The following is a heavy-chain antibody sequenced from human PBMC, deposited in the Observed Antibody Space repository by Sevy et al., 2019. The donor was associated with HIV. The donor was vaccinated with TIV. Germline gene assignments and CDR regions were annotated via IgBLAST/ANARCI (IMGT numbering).Heavy chain of an antibody. CDR1: GFTFSDYY. J-gene: IGHJ4*02. V-gene: IGHV3-11*01. D-gene: IGHD3-10*01. CDR3: ARTLADEVLWFGELLPKDFDY. CDR2: ISSSGSTI. Sequence: GGSLRLSCAASGFTFSDYYMSWIRQAPGKGLEWVSYISSSGSTIYYADSVKGRFTISRDNAKNSLYLQMNSLRAEDTAAYYCARTLADEVLWFGELLPKDFDYWGQGTLVTVSS.